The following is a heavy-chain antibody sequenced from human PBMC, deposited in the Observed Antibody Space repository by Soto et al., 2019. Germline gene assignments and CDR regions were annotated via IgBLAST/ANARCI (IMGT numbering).Heavy chain of an antibody. D-gene: IGHD6-13*01. J-gene: IGHJ6*02. CDR1: GGTFSSYA. CDR2: IIPIFGTA. V-gene: IGHV1-69*13. Sequence: SVKVSCKASGGTFSSYAISWVRQAPVQGLEWMGGIIPIFGTANYAQKFQGRVTITADESTSTAYMELSSLRSEDTAVYYCASTSSSWYEGVDYYYGMDVWGQGTTVTVSS. CDR3: ASTSSSWYEGVDYYYGMDV.